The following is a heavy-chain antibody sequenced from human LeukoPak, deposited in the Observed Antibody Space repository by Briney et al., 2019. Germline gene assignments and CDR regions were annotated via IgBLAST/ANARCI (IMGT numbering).Heavy chain of an antibody. J-gene: IGHJ4*02. Sequence: ASVKVSCTASGYTFTGYYMHWVRQAPGQGLEWMGWINSNSGDTKYAQKFQGRVIMTRDTSITTADMELTSLRSDDTAVYYCARGPATTGFDYWGQGTLVTVSS. D-gene: IGHD2-15*01. V-gene: IGHV1-2*02. CDR2: INSNSGDT. CDR3: ARGPATTGFDY. CDR1: GYTFTGYY.